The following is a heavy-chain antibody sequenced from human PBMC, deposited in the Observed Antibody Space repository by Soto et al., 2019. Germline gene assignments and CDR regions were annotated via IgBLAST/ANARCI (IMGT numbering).Heavy chain of an antibody. J-gene: IGHJ6*02. CDR2: IYHSGST. CDR1: GGSISSSNW. CDR3: ASHYDILTGDYYGMDV. D-gene: IGHD3-9*01. V-gene: IGHV4-4*02. Sequence: QVLLQESGPGLVKPSGTLSLTCAVSGGSISSSNWWSWVRQPPGKGLEWIGEIYHSGSTNYNPSLKSRVTISVDKSKNQSRRERSSVTAADTAVYYCASHYDILTGDYYGMDVWGQGTTVTVSS.